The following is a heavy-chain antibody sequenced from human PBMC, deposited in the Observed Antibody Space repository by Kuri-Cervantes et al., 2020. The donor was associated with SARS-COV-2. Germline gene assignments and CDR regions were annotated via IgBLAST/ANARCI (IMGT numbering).Heavy chain of an antibody. CDR3: ARLDGSSSWPSYFDY. Sequence: SEILSLTCTVSGGSITMYYWSWNRQPPGKGLEWVGNIYYSGSTSNNPSFKGRVSISVDRSQNQFPLRLSAVTAADTAVYYCARLDGSSSWPSYFDYWGQGTLVTVSS. D-gene: IGHD6-13*01. J-gene: IGHJ4*02. CDR1: GGSITMYY. V-gene: IGHV4-59*12. CDR2: IYYSGST.